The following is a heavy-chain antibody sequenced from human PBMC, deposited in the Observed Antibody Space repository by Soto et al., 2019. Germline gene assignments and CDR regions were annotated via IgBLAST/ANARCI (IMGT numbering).Heavy chain of an antibody. CDR1: GFTFSSYS. CDR3: ARDREAYSSSWYGKTFDY. CDR2: ISSSSSYI. J-gene: IGHJ4*02. Sequence: PGGSLRLPCAASGFTFSSYSMNWVRQAPGKGLEWVSSISSSSSYIYYADSVKGRFTISRDNAKNSLYLQMNSLRAEDTAVYYCARDREAYSSSWYGKTFDYWGQGTLVTVSS. V-gene: IGHV3-21*01. D-gene: IGHD6-13*01.